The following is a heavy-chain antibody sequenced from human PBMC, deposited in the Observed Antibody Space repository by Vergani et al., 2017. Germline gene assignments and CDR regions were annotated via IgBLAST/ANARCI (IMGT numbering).Heavy chain of an antibody. CDR3: VREGLHSGSGSYNDY. CDR1: GYSIRTNYY. V-gene: IGHV4-38-2*02. Sequence: QVQLQESGPGLVKPSETLSLTCTVSGYSIRTNYYWGWFRQPPGKGLVWMVSINHSGSTYYNPSLKSRITILVDTSNNQFSLRRCSVTAADTAMYYCVREGLHSGSGSYNDYWGQGTLVTVSS. CDR2: INHSGST. D-gene: IGHD3-10*01. J-gene: IGHJ4*02.